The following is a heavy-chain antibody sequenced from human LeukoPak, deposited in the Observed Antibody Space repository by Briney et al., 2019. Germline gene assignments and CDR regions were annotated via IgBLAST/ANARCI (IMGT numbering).Heavy chain of an antibody. V-gene: IGHV3-49*04. CDR2: IRSKAYGGTT. CDR1: GFTFGDYA. Sequence: PGGSLRLSRTASGFTFGDYAMSWVRQAPGKGLEWVGFIRSKAYGGTTEYAASVKGRFTISRDDSKSIAYLQMNSLKTEDTAVYYCTRTGSGSYHRYYFDYWRQGTLVTVSS. J-gene: IGHJ4*02. CDR3: TRTGSGSYHRYYFDY. D-gene: IGHD1-26*01.